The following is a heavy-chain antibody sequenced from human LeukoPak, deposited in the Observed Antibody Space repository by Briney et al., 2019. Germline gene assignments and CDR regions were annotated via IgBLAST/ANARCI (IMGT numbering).Heavy chain of an antibody. J-gene: IGHJ4*02. CDR2: INHSGST. D-gene: IGHD3-9*01. CDR1: GGSFSGYY. CDR3: ARRRNDILTGYRWYYFDY. Sequence: PSETLSLTCAVYGGSFSGYYWSWIRQPPGKGLEWIGEINHSGSTNYNPSLKSRVTISVDTSKNQFSLKLSSVTAADTAVYYCARRRNDILTGYRWYYFDYWGQGTLVTVSS. V-gene: IGHV4-34*01.